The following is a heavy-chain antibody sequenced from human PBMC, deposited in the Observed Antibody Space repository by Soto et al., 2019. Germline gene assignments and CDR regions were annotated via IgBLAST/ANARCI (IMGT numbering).Heavy chain of an antibody. CDR2: IIPILGIA. D-gene: IGHD4-17*01. CDR3: AGRLDGDYGDFDY. CDR1: GGTFSSYI. J-gene: IGHJ4*02. V-gene: IGHV1-69*02. Sequence: QVQLVQSGAEVKKPGSSVKVSCKASGGTFSSYIISWVRQAPGQGLEWMGRIIPILGIANYAQKFQGRVTITADKSTSTAYMEMSSLRSEDTAVYYCAGRLDGDYGDFDYCGQGTMVNVSS.